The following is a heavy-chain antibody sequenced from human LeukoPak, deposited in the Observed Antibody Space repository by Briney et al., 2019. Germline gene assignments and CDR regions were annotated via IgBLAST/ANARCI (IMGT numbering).Heavy chain of an antibody. D-gene: IGHD3-22*01. CDR1: GGTFSSYA. Sequence: GASVKVSCKASGGTFSSYAISWVRQAPGQGLEWMGGIIPIFGTANYAQKFQGRVTITADESTSTAYMELSSLRSEDTAVYYCASTNYYDSSGYLGEDAFDIWGQETMVTVSS. CDR2: IIPIFGTA. V-gene: IGHV1-69*13. CDR3: ASTNYYDSSGYLGEDAFDI. J-gene: IGHJ3*02.